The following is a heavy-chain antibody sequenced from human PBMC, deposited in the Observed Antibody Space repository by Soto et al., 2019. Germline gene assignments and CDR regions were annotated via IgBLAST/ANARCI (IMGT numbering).Heavy chain of an antibody. Sequence: EMQLVQSGGGLVKPGGSLRLSCVASRFNFSAAWLNWVRQIPGKGLEWVGRIKTISEGGTTAYDEAVKGRFTISRDDSKNALHLQMDSLKTEDSAVYYCTTVPYSSGTTWGMGTLVTVSS. V-gene: IGHV3-15*07. CDR1: RFNFSAAW. D-gene: IGHD6-25*01. CDR2: IKTISEGGTT. J-gene: IGHJ4*02. CDR3: TTVPYSSGTT.